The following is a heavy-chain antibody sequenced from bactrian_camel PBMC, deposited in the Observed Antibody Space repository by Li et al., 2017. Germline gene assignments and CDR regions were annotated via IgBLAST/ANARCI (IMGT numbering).Heavy chain of an antibody. Sequence: VQLVESGGGSVQTGGSLRLSCVVSGHSRGSNCVGWYRLPPGRAPAEREGIAAIRRSGGETWYADSVKDRFTISRDGARNTLYLQMNSLKPDDTAIYFCAAKWPSTANCDSDLHEYNYWGQGTQVTVS. CDR2: IRRSGGET. CDR1: GHSRGSNC. V-gene: IGHV3S55*01. CDR3: AAKWPSTANCDSDLHEYNY. D-gene: IGHD3*01. J-gene: IGHJ4*01.